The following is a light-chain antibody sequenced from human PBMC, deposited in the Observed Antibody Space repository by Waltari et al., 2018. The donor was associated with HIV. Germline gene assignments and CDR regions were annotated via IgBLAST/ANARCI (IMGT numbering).Light chain of an antibody. CDR1: KNVNMDY. J-gene: IGKJ2*01. Sequence: VLTQSPGSLSLSPGDRVSLSCRASKNVNMDYLAWYQQRRGQPPTLLVSGTSVRAPGVPDRFSGSGSGTVFTLTINRLEPEDFTTYLCQQFDDWEYTFGQGTHL. CDR3: QQFDDWEYT. V-gene: IGKV3-20*01. CDR2: GTS.